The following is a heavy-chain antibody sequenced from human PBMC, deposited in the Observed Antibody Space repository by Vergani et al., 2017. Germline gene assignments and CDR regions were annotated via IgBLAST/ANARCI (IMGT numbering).Heavy chain of an antibody. J-gene: IGHJ3*02. CDR1: GGTFSSYA. D-gene: IGHD6-19*01. CDR2: IIPIFGTA. CDR3: AKAIREQWQPGLSNFDI. V-gene: IGHV1-69*18. Sequence: QVQLVQSGAEVKKPGSSVKVSCKASGGTFSSYAISWVRQAPGQGLEWMGRIIPIFGTANYAQKFQGRVTITADESTSTAYMELSSLRSEDTAVYYCAKAIREQWQPGLSNFDIWGQGTMVTVSS.